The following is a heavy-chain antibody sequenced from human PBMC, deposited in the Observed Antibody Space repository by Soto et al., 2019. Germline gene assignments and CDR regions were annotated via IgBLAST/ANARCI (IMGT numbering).Heavy chain of an antibody. J-gene: IGHJ6*03. CDR2: IYYSGTT. V-gene: IGHV4-59*01. Sequence: QVQLQESGPGLVKASGTLSLTCTVSGGSISGYYWSWIRQPPGKGLEWIGYIYYSGTTNYDPSLKSRVTMSVDTCKNQFSLKLSSVTAADTAVYYCARLTGGAYLSFYYYIGVWGKGTTVTVSS. CDR3: ARLTGGAYLSFYYYIGV. D-gene: IGHD2-8*02. CDR1: GGSISGYY.